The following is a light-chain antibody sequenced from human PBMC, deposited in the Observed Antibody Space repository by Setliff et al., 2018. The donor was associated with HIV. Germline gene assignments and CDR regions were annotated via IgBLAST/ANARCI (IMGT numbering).Light chain of an antibody. Sequence: QPALTQAASVSGSPGQSITMSCTGTRSDVGGYNYVSWYQQHPGKAPKLMIYDVSNRPSGVSTRFSGSKSGNTASLTIAGLQAADEADYYGSSYTSTSTLCVFGTGTKVTVL. CDR1: RSDVGGYNY. V-gene: IGLV2-14*03. J-gene: IGLJ1*01. CDR2: DVS. CDR3: SSYTSTSTLCV.